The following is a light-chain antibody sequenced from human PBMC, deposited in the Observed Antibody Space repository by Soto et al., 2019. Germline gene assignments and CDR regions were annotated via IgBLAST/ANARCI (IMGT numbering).Light chain of an antibody. CDR1: SSDVGAYIY. Sequence: QSALTQPASVSGSPGQSITISCTGTSSDVGAYIYVSWYQHHPGKAPKVMIYEVTNRPSGVFDRFSGSKSGNTASLTISGLQAEDEADYYCCSYTSSRTYVFGTGTKVTVL. CDR3: CSYTSSRTYV. V-gene: IGLV2-14*01. CDR2: EVT. J-gene: IGLJ1*01.